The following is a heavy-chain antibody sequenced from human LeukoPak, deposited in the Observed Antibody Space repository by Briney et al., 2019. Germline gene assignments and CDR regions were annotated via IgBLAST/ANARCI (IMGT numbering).Heavy chain of an antibody. J-gene: IGHJ6*02. D-gene: IGHD5-24*01. CDR2: ISYDASNK. Sequence: GGSLRLSCAASGFIFSSYAMHWVRQAPGKGLEWVAVISYDASNKYYADSVKGRFTISRDNSKNTLYLQMNSQRAEDTAVYYCARGGGYNYASYFYGMDVWGQGTTVTVSS. CDR3: ARGGGYNYASYFYGMDV. CDR1: GFIFSSYA. V-gene: IGHV3-30-3*01.